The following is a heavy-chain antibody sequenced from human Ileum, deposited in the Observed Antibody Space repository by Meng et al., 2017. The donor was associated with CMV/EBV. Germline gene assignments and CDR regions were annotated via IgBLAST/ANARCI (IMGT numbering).Heavy chain of an antibody. CDR3: ARDIVVVPAAISRYYYYGMDV. CDR1: GYTFTSYG. Sequence: ASVKVSCKASGYTFTSYGISCVRQAPGQGLEWMGWISAYNGNTNYAQKLQGRVTMTTDTSTSTAYMELRSLRSDETAVYYCARDIVVVPAAISRYYYYGMDVCGQAIT. V-gene: IGHV1-18*01. CDR2: ISAYNGNT. D-gene: IGHD2-2*02. J-gene: IGHJ6*01.